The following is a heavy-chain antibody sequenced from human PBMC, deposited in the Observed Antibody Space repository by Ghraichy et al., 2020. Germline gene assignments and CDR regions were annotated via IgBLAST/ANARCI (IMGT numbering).Heavy chain of an antibody. D-gene: IGHD3-22*01. CDR1: GFTFSGSA. CDR3: TRPAVDSSPGPGPF. J-gene: IGHJ4*02. CDR2: IRSKAHSYAT. V-gene: IGHV3-73*01. Sequence: GESLNISCAASGFTFSGSAMHWVRQASGKGLEWVGRIRSKAHSYATAYAASVQGRFIISRDDSKNTAYLQMNSLKTEDTAVYFCTRPAVDSSPGPGPFWGQGTLVTVSS.